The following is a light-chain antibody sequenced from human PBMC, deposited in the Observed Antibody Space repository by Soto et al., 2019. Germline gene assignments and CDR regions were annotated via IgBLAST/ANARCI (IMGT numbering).Light chain of an antibody. CDR2: DTS. Sequence: GLTQSVAPVSVSPGKRATLSCRASQFLSSYLAWYQQKPGQPPRLLIYDTSNRATGIPARFSGSRSGTDFTLTISSLEPEDFGVSFCHQRNKFGQGTRLEI. J-gene: IGKJ5*01. CDR3: HQRNK. CDR1: QFLSSY. V-gene: IGKV3-11*01.